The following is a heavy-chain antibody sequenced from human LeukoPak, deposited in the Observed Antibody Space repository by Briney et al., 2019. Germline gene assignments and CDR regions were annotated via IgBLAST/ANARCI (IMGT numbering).Heavy chain of an antibody. CDR3: ARGDGYNFFDC. D-gene: IGHD5-24*01. V-gene: IGHV3-48*01. CDR1: GFTFSSYS. CDR2: ISSSSSTI. Sequence: PGGSLILSCAAPGFTFSSYSMNWVRQAPGKGLEWVSYISSSSSTIYYADSVKGRFTISRDNAKNTLYLQMNSLRAEDTAMYYCARGDGYNFFDCWGQGVLVTVSS. J-gene: IGHJ4*02.